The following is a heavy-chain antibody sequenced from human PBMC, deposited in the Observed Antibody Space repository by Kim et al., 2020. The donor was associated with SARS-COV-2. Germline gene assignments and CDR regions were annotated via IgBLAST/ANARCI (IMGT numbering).Heavy chain of an antibody. V-gene: IGHV3-30-3*01. CDR1: GFTFSSYA. CDR3: ARDPSDDMDYDWVYFDY. Sequence: GGSLRLSCAASGFTFSSYAMHWVRQAPGKGLEWVAVISYDGSNKYYADSVKGRFTISRDNSKNTLYLQMNSLRAEDTAVYYCARDPSDDMDYDWVYFDYWGQGTLVTVSS. J-gene: IGHJ4*02. D-gene: IGHD5-12*01. CDR2: ISYDGSNK.